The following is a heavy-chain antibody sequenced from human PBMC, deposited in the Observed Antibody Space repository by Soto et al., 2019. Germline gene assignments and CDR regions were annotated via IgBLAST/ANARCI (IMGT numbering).Heavy chain of an antibody. V-gene: IGHV4-31*03. D-gene: IGHD6-19*01. CDR3: ARDWGAVAVYL. CDR1: GGSVSIGDYS. Sequence: SMSLTCTVSGGSVSIGDYSWSCLRQHPGKGLEWIGYIYYRGSTYYNPARNSRVTISADTSKNQFSRKLSSVSAAVSAVYYYARDWGAVAVYLWGQGTLVTVSS. CDR2: IYYRGST. J-gene: IGHJ5*02.